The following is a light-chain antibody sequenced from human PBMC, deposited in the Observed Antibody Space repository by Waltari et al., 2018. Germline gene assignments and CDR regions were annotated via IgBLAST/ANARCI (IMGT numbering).Light chain of an antibody. J-gene: IGKJ2*01. Sequence: DIVMTQSPDSLAVSLGERVTINCKSSQSVFYSSNNKNYFAWYHQRPGPSPKLLLYWASARASGVRDRFSGSWSGTDFTLTISSLQAEDVVVYYCQQYSGFPRTFGQGTKVEI. V-gene: IGKV4-1*01. CDR1: QSVFYSSNNKNY. CDR3: QQYSGFPRT. CDR2: WAS.